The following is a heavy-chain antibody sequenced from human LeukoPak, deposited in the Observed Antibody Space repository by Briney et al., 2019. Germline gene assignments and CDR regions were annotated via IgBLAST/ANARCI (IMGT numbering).Heavy chain of an antibody. CDR1: GGSISSYY. CDR2: IYYSGST. D-gene: IGHD3-9*01. V-gene: IGHV4-59*01. Sequence: SETLTLTCTVSGGSISSYYWSWIRQPPGKGLEWIGYIYYSGSTNYNPSLKSRVTISVDTSKNQFSLKLSSVTAADTAVYYCAREYYDILTGYPDAFDVWGQGTMVTVSS. CDR3: AREYYDILTGYPDAFDV. J-gene: IGHJ3*01.